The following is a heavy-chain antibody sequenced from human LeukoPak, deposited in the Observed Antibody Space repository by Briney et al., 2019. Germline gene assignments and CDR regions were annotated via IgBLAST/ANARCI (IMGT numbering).Heavy chain of an antibody. CDR3: ARSLGVVPAAINNWFDP. CDR1: GGSISSYY. CDR2: IYTSGST. V-gene: IGHV4-4*07. D-gene: IGHD2-2*02. J-gene: IGHJ5*02. Sequence: SETLSLTCTVSGGSISSYYWSWIRQPAGKGLEWIGRIYTSGSTNYNPSLKSRVTISVDTSKNQFSLKLSSVTAADTAVYYCARSLGVVPAAINNWFDPWGQGTLVTVSS.